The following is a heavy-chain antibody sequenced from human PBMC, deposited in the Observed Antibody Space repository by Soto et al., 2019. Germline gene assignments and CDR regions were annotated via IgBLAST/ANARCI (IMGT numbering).Heavy chain of an antibody. V-gene: IGHV3-15*01. CDR2: IKSKTDGGTT. Sequence: EVQLVESGGGLVKPGGSLRLSCAASGFTFSNAWMSWVRQAPGKGLEWVGRIKSKTDGGTTDYAAPVKGRFTISRDDSKNTLYLQMNSLRVEDTSVYYCARAGYCGPGCYYYFDYWGQGTLVTVSS. CDR3: ARAGYCGPGCYYYFDY. CDR1: GFTFSNAW. D-gene: IGHD2-21*02. J-gene: IGHJ4*02.